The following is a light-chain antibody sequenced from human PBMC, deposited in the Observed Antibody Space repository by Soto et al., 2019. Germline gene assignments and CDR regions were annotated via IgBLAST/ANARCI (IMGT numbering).Light chain of an antibody. Sequence: DIQMTQSPSSLSASVGDRVTITCRASQDIGYFLTWYQQRPGKVPKLIIYSASSLFSGAPSRFSGSGSGTDFTLTIFHLQPDDVATYDCQKYDSAPFTFVPGTRVEIK. V-gene: IGKV1-27*01. J-gene: IGKJ3*01. CDR3: QKYDSAPFT. CDR2: SAS. CDR1: QDIGYF.